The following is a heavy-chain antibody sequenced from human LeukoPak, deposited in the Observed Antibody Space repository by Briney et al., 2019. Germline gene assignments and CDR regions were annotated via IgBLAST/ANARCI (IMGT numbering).Heavy chain of an antibody. CDR2: ISYDGSNK. CDR3: ARDGPYYDILTGGFDY. V-gene: IGHV3-30*04. J-gene: IGHJ4*02. D-gene: IGHD3-9*01. CDR1: GFTFSSYA. Sequence: SGGSLRLSCAASGFTFSSYAMHWVRQAPGKGLEWVAVISYDGSNKYYADSVKGRFTISRDNSKNTLYLQMNSLRAEDTAVYYCARDGPYYDILTGGFDYWGQGTLVTVSS.